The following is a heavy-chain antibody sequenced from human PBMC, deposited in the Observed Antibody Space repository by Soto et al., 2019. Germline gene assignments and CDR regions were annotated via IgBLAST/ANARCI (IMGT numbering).Heavy chain of an antibody. CDR2: IYDTGST. Sequence: SETLSLTCTVSGGSISRYFWTWIRQPPGKGLEWTGNIYDTGSTNYNPSLKSRVSISIDTSKNHFSLKVSSVTAADSAVYYCARDNRRNNYYYYGMDVWGQGTTVTVSS. CDR3: ARDNRRNNYYYYGMDV. J-gene: IGHJ6*02. CDR1: GGSISRYF. V-gene: IGHV4-59*01.